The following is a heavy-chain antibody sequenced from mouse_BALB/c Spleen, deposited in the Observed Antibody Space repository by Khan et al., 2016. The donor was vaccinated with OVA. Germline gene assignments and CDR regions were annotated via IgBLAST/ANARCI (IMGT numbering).Heavy chain of an antibody. Sequence: QVQLKQSGAELVKPGASVKLSCKASGYTFTSYDINWVRQRPEQGLEWIGWIFPGDDSTKYNEKFKGKATLTSDKSSSTAYMQLSRLTSEASAISFCARHDSGGILYWCFTVWGAAPTVTVSS. V-gene: IGHV1S56*01. CDR1: GYTFTSYD. CDR3: ARHDSGGILYWCFTV. J-gene: IGHJ1*01. CDR2: IFPGDDST. D-gene: IGHD1-1*02.